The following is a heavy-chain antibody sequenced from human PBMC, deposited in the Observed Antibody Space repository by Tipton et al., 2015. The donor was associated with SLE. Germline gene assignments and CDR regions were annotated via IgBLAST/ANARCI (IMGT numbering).Heavy chain of an antibody. Sequence: LRLSCTVSGYSISSGYYWGWIRQPPGKGLEWIGSIYHSGSTYYNPSLKSRVTISVDTSKNQFSLKLSSVTAADTAVYYCARSRYSGSPDAFDIWGQGTMVTVSS. CDR1: GYSISSGYY. V-gene: IGHV4-38-2*02. J-gene: IGHJ3*02. CDR3: ARSRYSGSPDAFDI. CDR2: IYHSGST. D-gene: IGHD1-26*01.